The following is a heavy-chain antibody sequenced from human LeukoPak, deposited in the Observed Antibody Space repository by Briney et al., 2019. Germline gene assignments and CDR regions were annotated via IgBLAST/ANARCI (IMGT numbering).Heavy chain of an antibody. CDR3: ARERPRGCSGGSCYSGS. CDR1: GFTFSSYA. V-gene: IGHV3-30*04. CDR2: ISYDGSNK. J-gene: IGHJ5*02. D-gene: IGHD2-15*01. Sequence: GGSLRLSCAASGFTFSSYAMHWVRQAPGKGLEWVAVISYDGSNKYYADSVKGRFTISRDNSKNTLYLQMNSLRAEDTAVYYCARERPRGCSGGSCYSGSWGQGTLVTVSS.